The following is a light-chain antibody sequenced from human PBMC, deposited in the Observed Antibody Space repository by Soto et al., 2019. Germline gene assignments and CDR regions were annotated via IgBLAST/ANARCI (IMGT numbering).Light chain of an antibody. J-gene: IGKJ4*01. CDR2: GAS. CDR1: QSVGGTF. V-gene: IGKV3-20*01. CDR3: QQLNSYPLT. Sequence: EIVLTQSPGTLSLSPGEGATLSCRASQSVGGTFLAWYQQKGGQAPRLLIHGASNRATGIPDRFSGSESGTDFTLTISRLEPEDFAVYYCQQLNSYPLTFGGGTKVEIK.